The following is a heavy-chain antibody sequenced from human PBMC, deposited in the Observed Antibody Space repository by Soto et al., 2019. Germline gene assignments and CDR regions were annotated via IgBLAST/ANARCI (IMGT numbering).Heavy chain of an antibody. J-gene: IGHJ1*01. CDR2: IHHSGST. V-gene: IGHV4-38-2*01. Sequence: SETLSLTCAVSGYPISSGYYWGWIRQPPGKGLEWIGIIHHSGSTYYNPSLRSRITISVDTSKDQFSLKMSSVTAADTAVYYCARSSADVPGRNWGQGILATVSS. D-gene: IGHD2-2*01. CDR3: ARSSADVPGRN. CDR1: GYPISSGYY.